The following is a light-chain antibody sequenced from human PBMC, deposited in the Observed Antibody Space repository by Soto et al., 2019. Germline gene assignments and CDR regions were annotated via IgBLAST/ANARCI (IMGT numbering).Light chain of an antibody. J-gene: IGKJ4*01. V-gene: IGKV1-5*01. CDR2: DAS. Sequence: DIQMTQSPSTLSAFAGDRVTVTCRASQSISGQLAWYQQKPGKAPKLLITDASNLNGGVPARFSGSGSGTEFALTISSLQPDDSATYSCQQYNTYPVTFGGGTKVESK. CDR1: QSISGQ. CDR3: QQYNTYPVT.